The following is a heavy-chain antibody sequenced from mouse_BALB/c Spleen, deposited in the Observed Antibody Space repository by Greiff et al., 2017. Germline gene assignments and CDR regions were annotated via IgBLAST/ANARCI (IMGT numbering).Heavy chain of an antibody. V-gene: IGHV2-9*02. CDR1: GFSLTSYG. Sequence: VQGVESGPGLVAPSQSLSITCTVSGFSLTSYGVHWVRQPPGKGLVGLGVIWAGGSTNYNSALMSRLSISKDNSKSQVFLKMNSVQTVDTATYYCARGHLCGSSPYFDYWGQGTTLTGSS. CDR2: IWAGGST. D-gene: IGHD1-1*01. J-gene: IGHJ2*01. CDR3: ARGHLCGSSPYFDY.